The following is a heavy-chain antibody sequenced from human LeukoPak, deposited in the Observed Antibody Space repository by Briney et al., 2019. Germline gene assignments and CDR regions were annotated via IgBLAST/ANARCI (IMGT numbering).Heavy chain of an antibody. CDR2: IYYSGSS. CDR3: ARHRSGWLQSSFDY. CDR1: GGSISSGGYS. D-gene: IGHD5-24*01. J-gene: IGHJ4*02. V-gene: IGHV4-30-2*03. Sequence: SETLSLTCAVSGGSISSGGYSWSWIRQPPGKGLEWIGYIYYSGSSFDNPALKSRVTISVDTSKNQFSLKLSSVTAADTAVYHCARHRSGWLQSSFDYWGQGTLVTVSS.